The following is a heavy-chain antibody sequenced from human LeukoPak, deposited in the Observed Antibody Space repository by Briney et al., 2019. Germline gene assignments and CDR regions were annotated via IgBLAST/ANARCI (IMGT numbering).Heavy chain of an antibody. CDR2: INTNTGNP. V-gene: IGHV7-4-1*02. CDR3: ARDTADVDIVATITTY. J-gene: IGHJ4*02. CDR1: GYTFSTYG. Sequence: GASVKVSCKASGYTFSTYGMNWVRQAPGQGLEWMGWINTNTGNPTYAQGFTGRFVFSLDTSVSTAYLQISSLKAEDTAVYYCARDTADVDIVATITTYWGQGTLVTVSS. D-gene: IGHD5-12*01.